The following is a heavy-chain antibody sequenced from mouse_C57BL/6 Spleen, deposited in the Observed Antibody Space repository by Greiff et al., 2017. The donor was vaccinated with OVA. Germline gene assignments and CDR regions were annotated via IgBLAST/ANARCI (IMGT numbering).Heavy chain of an antibody. CDR3: ARWDYGSSSQNFDV. D-gene: IGHD1-1*01. V-gene: IGHV1-18*01. J-gene: IGHJ1*03. Sequence: VQLQQSGPELVKPGASVKIPCKASGYTFTDYNMDWVKQSHGKSLEWIGDINPNNGGSIYNQKFKGKATLTVDKSSSTAYMELRSLTSEDTAVYYCARWDYGSSSQNFDVWGTGTTVTVSS. CDR2: INPNNGGS. CDR1: GYTFTDYN.